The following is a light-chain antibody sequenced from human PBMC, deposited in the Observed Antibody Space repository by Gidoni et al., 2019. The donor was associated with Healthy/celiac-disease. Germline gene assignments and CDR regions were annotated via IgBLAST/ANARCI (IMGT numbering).Light chain of an antibody. CDR1: SGHSSYA. J-gene: IGLJ3*02. Sequence: QPVRTQSPSAAASLGASVTLTCTLSSGHSSYAIAWHQQQPAKGPRYLMTLNSDGSHSKGDGIPDRFSGSSSGAERYLTISSLQSEDEADYYCQTWGTGIWVFGGGTKLTVL. CDR2: LNSDGSH. CDR3: QTWGTGIWV. V-gene: IGLV4-69*01.